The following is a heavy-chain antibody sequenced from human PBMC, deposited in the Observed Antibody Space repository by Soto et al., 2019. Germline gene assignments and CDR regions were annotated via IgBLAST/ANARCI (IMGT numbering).Heavy chain of an antibody. CDR1: GFSLSTSGVG. CDR3: AHRRWDCSSTSCYEPYYFDY. J-gene: IGHJ4*02. Sequence: SGPTLVNPTQTLTLTCTFSGFSLSTSGVGVGWIRQPPGKALEWLALIYWDDDKRYSPSLKSRLTITKDTSKNQVVLTMTNMDPVDTATYYCAHRRWDCSSTSCYEPYYFDYWGQGTLVTVSS. V-gene: IGHV2-5*02. D-gene: IGHD2-2*01. CDR2: IYWDDDK.